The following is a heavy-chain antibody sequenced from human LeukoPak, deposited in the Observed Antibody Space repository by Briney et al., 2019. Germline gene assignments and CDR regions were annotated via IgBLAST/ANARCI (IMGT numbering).Heavy chain of an antibody. D-gene: IGHD5-24*01. CDR1: GFTFSNYA. Sequence: PGGSLRLSCAASGFTFSNYAMTWVRQAPGKGLEWVSILSDSGVYTYYADSVKGRFTISRDNSKNTLYLQMNSLRAEDTAVYYCANSGMATIINGDYWGQGTLVTVSS. J-gene: IGHJ4*02. CDR3: ANSGMATIINGDY. V-gene: IGHV3-23*01. CDR2: LSDSGVYT.